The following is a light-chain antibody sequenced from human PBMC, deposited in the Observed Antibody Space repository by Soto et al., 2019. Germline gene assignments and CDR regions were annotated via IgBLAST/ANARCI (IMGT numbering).Light chain of an antibody. CDR2: EVS. CDR1: SSDVGGYNY. Sequence: QSVLTQPPSASGSPGQSVTISCTGTSSDVGGYNYVSWYQQHPGKVPKVMIYEVSKRPSGVPGRFSGSKSGNTASLTVSGLQAEVEADYXCSTYAGTNNPYVFGTGTKVTVL. V-gene: IGLV2-8*01. J-gene: IGLJ1*01. CDR3: STYAGTNNPYV.